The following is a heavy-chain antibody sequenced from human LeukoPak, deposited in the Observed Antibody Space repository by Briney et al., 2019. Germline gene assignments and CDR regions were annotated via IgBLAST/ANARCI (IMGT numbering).Heavy chain of an antibody. CDR3: AIDRIPSPLFHDY. J-gene: IGHJ4*02. CDR1: GFTFSSYA. CDR2: ISGSGGST. Sequence: GGSLRLSCAASGFTFSSYAMSWVRQAPGKGLEWVSAISGSGGSTYYADSVKGRFTISRDNSKNTLYLQMNSLRAEDTAVYYCAIDRIPSPLFHDYWGQGTLVTVSS. V-gene: IGHV3-23*01.